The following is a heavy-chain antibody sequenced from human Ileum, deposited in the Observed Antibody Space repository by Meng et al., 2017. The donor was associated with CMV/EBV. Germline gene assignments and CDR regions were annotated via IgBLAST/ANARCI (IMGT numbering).Heavy chain of an antibody. CDR2: IDPKTRAT. J-gene: IGHJ4*02. CDR1: GYTVTENY. V-gene: IGHV1-2*02. CDR3: ARGACRGTCALDY. Sequence: ASVKVSCKTSGYTVTENYLHWVRQAPGQGLEWMGWIDPKTRATNYAPQFRDRVTVTGDMSTNIAYMELRSLTSDDTAVYYCARGACRGTCALDYWGQGALVTVSS. D-gene: IGHD1-14*01.